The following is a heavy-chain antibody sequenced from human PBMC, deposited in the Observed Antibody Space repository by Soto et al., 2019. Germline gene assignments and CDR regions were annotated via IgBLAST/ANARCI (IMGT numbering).Heavy chain of an antibody. CDR3: ASDDWSSTRCHGYGRMA. J-gene: IGHJ6*04. V-gene: IGHV1-18*01. Sequence: GASVKVSGKASGYTFTSYGISWARQAPGQGLEWMGWISAYSGNTNYAQKLQGRVTMTTDTSTSTDYMELRSLRSDDTAVYYCASDDWSSTRCHGYGRMASVNGNTVIVSA. CDR2: ISAYSGNT. D-gene: IGHD2-2*01. CDR1: GYTFTSYG.